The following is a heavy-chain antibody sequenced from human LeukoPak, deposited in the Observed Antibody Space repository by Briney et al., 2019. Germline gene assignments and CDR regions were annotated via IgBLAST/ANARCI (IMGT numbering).Heavy chain of an antibody. J-gene: IGHJ4*02. CDR3: AGYGGYSF. CDR2: ISNGGTT. V-gene: IGHV3-66*01. CDR1: GFAVSSNH. Sequence: GGSLRLSCAASGFAVSSNHMTWARQAPGKGLEWVSVISNGGTTYYADSVKGRFTISRDNSENTMHLQMNSLRAEDTAVYYCAGYGGYSFWGQGTLVTVSS. D-gene: IGHD4-23*01.